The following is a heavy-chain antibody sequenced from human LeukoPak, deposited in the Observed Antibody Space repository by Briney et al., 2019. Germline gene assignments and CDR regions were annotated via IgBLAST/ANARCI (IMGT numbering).Heavy chain of an antibody. CDR1: GFTFSSYE. Sequence: PGRSLRLSCAASGFTFSSYEMNWVRQAPGKGLEWVSYISSSGSTIYYADSVKGRFTISRDNAKNSLYLQMNSLRAEDTAVYYCARGSRESRYDYVWGSYRFPRYYFDYWGQGTLVTVSS. CDR3: ARGSRESRYDYVWGSYRFPRYYFDY. J-gene: IGHJ4*02. CDR2: ISSSGSTI. D-gene: IGHD3-16*02. V-gene: IGHV3-48*03.